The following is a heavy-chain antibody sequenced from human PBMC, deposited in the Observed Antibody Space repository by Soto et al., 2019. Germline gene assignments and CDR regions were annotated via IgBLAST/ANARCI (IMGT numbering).Heavy chain of an antibody. D-gene: IGHD3-22*01. CDR3: TTDPVTMIVVVPSSG. CDR2: IMSKTDGGTT. J-gene: IGHJ4*02. V-gene: IGHV3-15*01. CDR1: GLTFSNAW. Sequence: GGSLRLSCAASGLTFSNAWMSWVRQPPGKGLEWVGRIMSKTDGGTTDYAAPVKGRFTIPRDDSKNTLYLQMNSLKTEDTAVYYCTTDPVTMIVVVPSSGWGQGTLVTVSS.